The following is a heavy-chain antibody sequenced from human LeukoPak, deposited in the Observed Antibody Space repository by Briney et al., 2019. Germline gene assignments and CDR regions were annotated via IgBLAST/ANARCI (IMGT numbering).Heavy chain of an antibody. CDR2: INHSGST. Sequence: SETLSLTCTVSSGSISSSSYYWSWIRQPPGKGPEWIGEINHSGSTNYNPSLKSRVTISVDTSKNQFSLKLSSVTAADTAVYYCASVGLEGTMVRGVIRWGQGTLVTVSS. D-gene: IGHD3-10*01. CDR1: SGSISSSSYY. V-gene: IGHV4-39*01. J-gene: IGHJ4*02. CDR3: ASVGLEGTMVRGVIR.